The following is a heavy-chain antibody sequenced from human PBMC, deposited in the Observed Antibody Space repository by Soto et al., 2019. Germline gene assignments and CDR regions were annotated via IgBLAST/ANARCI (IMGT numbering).Heavy chain of an antibody. J-gene: IGHJ3*01. CDR1: GDSMTNYY. Sequence: QVQLQESGPGVVEPSETLSLTCTVSGDSMTNYYWSWIRQSAEKGLEWIGRISATGTTTSIPSLKSRITLSVDTSKNQFSLNLKFVTAADTAVYFCARDQSGAADLWGQGTVVTVS. V-gene: IGHV4-4*07. CDR2: ISATGTT. CDR3: ARDQSGAADL. D-gene: IGHD7-27*01.